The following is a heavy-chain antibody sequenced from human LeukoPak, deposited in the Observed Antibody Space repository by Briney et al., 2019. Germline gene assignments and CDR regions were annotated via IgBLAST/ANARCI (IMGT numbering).Heavy chain of an antibody. J-gene: IGHJ5*02. CDR1: GFTFSRYA. CDR3: AKGVVNSSLNNWFDP. D-gene: IGHD6-13*01. CDR2: ISGSGGST. Sequence: QTGGSLTLSCAASGFTFSRYAMRWVRQAPGKGLEWVSAISGSGGSTHYADSVKGRFTISRDNSKNTLYLQMNSLGAEDTAVYYCAKGVVNSSLNNWFDPWGQGTLVTVSS. V-gene: IGHV3-23*01.